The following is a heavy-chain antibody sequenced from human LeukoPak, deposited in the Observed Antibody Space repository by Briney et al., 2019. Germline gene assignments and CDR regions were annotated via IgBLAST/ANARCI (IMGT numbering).Heavy chain of an antibody. CDR2: IYRGGSP. CDR3: AGSYEGYYFDY. V-gene: IGHV3-53*01. J-gene: IGHJ4*02. D-gene: IGHD5-18*01. Sequence: PGGSLRLSCAASGXTVSSNYMSWVRQAPGKGLEWVSLIYRGGSPDYTDSVKGRFTISRDNSKNTLYLQMNSLRAEDTAVYYCAGSYEGYYFDYWGQGTLVTVSS. CDR1: GXTVSSNY.